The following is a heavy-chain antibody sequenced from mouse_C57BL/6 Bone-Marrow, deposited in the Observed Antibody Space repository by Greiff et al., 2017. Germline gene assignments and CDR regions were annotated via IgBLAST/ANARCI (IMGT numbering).Heavy chain of an antibody. J-gene: IGHJ1*03. V-gene: IGHV14-1*01. CDR3: TSYYGSSPYWYYDV. CDR2: IDPEDGDT. D-gene: IGHD1-1*01. CDR1: GFNIKDYY. Sequence: VQLQQSGAELVRPGASVKLSCTASGFNIKDYYMHWVKQRPEQGLEWIGRIDPEDGDTEYAPKFQGKATLTADTSSNTAYLQLSSLTSEDTAVYYCTSYYGSSPYWYYDVWGTGTTVTGSS.